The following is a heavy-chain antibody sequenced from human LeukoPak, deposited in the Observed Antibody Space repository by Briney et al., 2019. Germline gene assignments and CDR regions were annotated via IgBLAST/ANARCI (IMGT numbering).Heavy chain of an antibody. CDR3: AKGAWLDY. D-gene: IGHD3-9*01. CDR1: GFTFSSFD. CDR2: ISVITGDT. Sequence: GGSLRLSCAASGFTFSSFDMTWVRQAPGKGLEWVAAISVITGDTFYADSVWGRFTISRDNSKNTLYLQMNSLRAEDTAVYYCAKGAWLDYWGQGTLVTVSS. V-gene: IGHV3-23*01. J-gene: IGHJ4*02.